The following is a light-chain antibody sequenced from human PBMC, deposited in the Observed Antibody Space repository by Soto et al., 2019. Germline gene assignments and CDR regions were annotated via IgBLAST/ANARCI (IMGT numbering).Light chain of an antibody. CDR2: GAS. V-gene: IGKV3-15*01. J-gene: IGKJ1*01. CDR1: ESVSSN. Sequence: GMSLSPVAVSLSPGERATLSCRAGESVSSNLAWYQQKPGQAPRLLIYGASTRATGVPARFTGSGSGTEFTLTISSLQFDDSAVYYCQQYNNWWPFGQGTKVDIK. CDR3: QQYNNWWP.